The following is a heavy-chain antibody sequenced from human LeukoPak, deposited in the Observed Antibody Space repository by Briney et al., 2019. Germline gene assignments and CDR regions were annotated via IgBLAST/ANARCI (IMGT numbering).Heavy chain of an antibody. D-gene: IGHD3-9*01. CDR3: AKDGGEYYDILTGYYPRLYYMDV. CDR2: ISSSGSTI. J-gene: IGHJ6*03. V-gene: IGHV3-11*01. Sequence: GGSLRLSCAASGFTFSDYYMSWIRQAPGKGLEWVSYISSSGSTIYYADSVKGRFTISRDNSKNTLYLQMNSLRAEDTAVYYCAKDGGEYYDILTGYYPRLYYMDVWGKGTTVTIS. CDR1: GFTFSDYY.